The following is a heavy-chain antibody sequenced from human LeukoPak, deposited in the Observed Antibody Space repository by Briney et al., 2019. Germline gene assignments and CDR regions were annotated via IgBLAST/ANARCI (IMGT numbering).Heavy chain of an antibody. CDR3: AKDRGFGVFFQSFFDY. V-gene: IGHV3-30*04. CDR2: ISYDGSNK. D-gene: IGHD3-10*01. CDR1: GFTFSSYA. J-gene: IGHJ4*02. Sequence: GGSLRLSCAASGFTFSSYAMHWVRQAPGKGLEWVAVISYDGSNKYYADSVKGRFTISRDNSKNTLYLQMNSLRAEDTAVYYCAKDRGFGVFFQSFFDYWGQGTLVTVSS.